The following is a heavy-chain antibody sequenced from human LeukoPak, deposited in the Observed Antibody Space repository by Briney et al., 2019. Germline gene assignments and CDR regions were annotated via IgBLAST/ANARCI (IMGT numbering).Heavy chain of an antibody. D-gene: IGHD3-10*01. CDR3: TTATVVWGVSAY. Sequence: PGGSLRLSCSASGFSVTNGWMSWVRQAPGKGLEWAGRIKDRTDGGTTAYAAPVKGSFTISREDSKNTVYLEMNSLKTEDTAVYFCTTATVVWGVSAYWGQGTLVTVSS. J-gene: IGHJ4*02. CDR2: IKDRTDGGTT. V-gene: IGHV3-15*01. CDR1: GFSVTNGW.